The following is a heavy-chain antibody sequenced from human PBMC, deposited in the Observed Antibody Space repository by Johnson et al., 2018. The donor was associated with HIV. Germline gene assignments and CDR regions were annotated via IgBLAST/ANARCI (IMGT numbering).Heavy chain of an antibody. CDR2: INWNGGST. CDR3: ARMTSGSYPNI. V-gene: IGHV3-20*04. CDR1: GFSFEDHD. D-gene: IGHD1-26*01. J-gene: IGHJ3*02. Sequence: VQLVESGGGVVRPGGSLRLSCAASGFSFEDHDMSWVRQVPGKGLEWVSGINWNGGSTGYADSVKGRFTISRNNAKNSLYLQMNSLRAEDTAVYYCARMTSGSYPNIWGQGTMVTVSS.